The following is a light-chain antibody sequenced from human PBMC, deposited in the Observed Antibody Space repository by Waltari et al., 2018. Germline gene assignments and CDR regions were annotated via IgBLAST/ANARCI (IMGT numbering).Light chain of an antibody. Sequence: DIVMTQSPDSLAVSLGERATINCKSSQSVLYSSNNTNYLAWYQQKPGQPPRLLIYWASTRESGVPDRFSGSGSGTDFTLTISSLQAEDVAVYYCQQYYSTLTWTFGQGTKVEIK. V-gene: IGKV4-1*01. J-gene: IGKJ1*01. CDR1: QSVLYSSNNTNY. CDR2: WAS. CDR3: QQYYSTLTWT.